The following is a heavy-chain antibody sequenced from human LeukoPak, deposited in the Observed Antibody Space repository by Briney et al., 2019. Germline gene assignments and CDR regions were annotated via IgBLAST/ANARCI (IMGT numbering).Heavy chain of an antibody. CDR2: IIPIFGTA. V-gene: IGHV1-69*13. D-gene: IGHD3-3*01. CDR1: GGTFSNFA. Sequence: ASVKVSCKASGGTFSNFAISWVRQAPGQGPEWLGGIIPIFGTANYAQKFQGRVTITADESTSTAYMELSSLRSEDTAVYYCAREGGITVFGVAQPGGAFDIWGQGTMVTVSS. J-gene: IGHJ3*02. CDR3: AREGGITVFGVAQPGGAFDI.